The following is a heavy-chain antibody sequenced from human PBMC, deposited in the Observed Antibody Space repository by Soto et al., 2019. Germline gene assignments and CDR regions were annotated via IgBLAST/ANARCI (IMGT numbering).Heavy chain of an antibody. CDR1: GFTFSSYA. V-gene: IGHV3-23*01. CDR3: AKWGSSFLWFGDPPTGFDP. Sequence: GGSLRLSCAASGFTFSSYAMSWVRQAPGKGLEWVSAISGSGGSTYYADSVKGRFTISRDNSKNTLYLQMNSLRAEDTAVYYCAKWGSSFLWFGDPPTGFDPWGQRTLVTVSS. CDR2: ISGSGGST. D-gene: IGHD3-10*01. J-gene: IGHJ5*02.